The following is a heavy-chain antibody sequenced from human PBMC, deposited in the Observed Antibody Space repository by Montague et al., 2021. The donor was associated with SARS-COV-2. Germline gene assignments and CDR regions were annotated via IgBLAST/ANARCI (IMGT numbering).Heavy chain of an antibody. J-gene: IGHJ4*02. CDR3: ARVISAVAGANFYFDY. Sequence: SETLSLTCTVSGGSISSGSYWGWIRQPPAKGLEWIGTSDHSGITYYSPSLKSRVTISLDTSKNQFSLNLDSVAASDTAMYYCARVISAVAGANFYFDYWGQGTQVTVSS. D-gene: IGHD4/OR15-4a*01. CDR2: SDHSGIT. CDR1: GGSISSGSY. V-gene: IGHV4-38-2*02.